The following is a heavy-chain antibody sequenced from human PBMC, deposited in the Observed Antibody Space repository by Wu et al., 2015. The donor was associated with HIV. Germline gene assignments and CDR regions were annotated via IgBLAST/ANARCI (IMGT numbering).Heavy chain of an antibody. CDR3: ARGRLSYDSSGYYLYYYGMDV. CDR1: GYTFTSYD. Sequence: QVQLVQSGAEVKKPGASVKVSCKASGYTFTSYDINWVRQATGQGLEWMGWMNPNSGNTGYAQKFQGRVTMTRNTSISTAYMELSSLRSEDTAVYYCARGRLSYDSSGYYLYYYGMDVWGQGTTVTVSS. D-gene: IGHD3-22*01. V-gene: IGHV1-8*01. CDR2: MNPNSGNT. J-gene: IGHJ6*02.